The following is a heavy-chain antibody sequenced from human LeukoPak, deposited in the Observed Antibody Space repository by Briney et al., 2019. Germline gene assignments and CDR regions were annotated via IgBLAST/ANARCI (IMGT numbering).Heavy chain of an antibody. CDR1: GFTFSSYA. D-gene: IGHD4-11*01. V-gene: IGHV3-23*01. J-gene: IGHJ4*02. Sequence: QTGGSLRLSCAASGFTFSSYAMSWVRLAPGKGLKWVSSISGGDGSTYYANSVKGRFTISRDNSKNTLYLQMDSLRAEDTAVYYCAKSGLPRFDYWSQGTLVTVSS. CDR3: AKSGLPRFDY. CDR2: ISGGDGST.